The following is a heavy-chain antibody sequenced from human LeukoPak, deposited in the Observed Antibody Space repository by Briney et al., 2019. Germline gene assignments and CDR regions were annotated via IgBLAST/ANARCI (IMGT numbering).Heavy chain of an antibody. CDR2: ISYDGSNK. Sequence: GRSLRLFCAASGFTFSSYGMHWVRQATGKGLEWVAVISYDGSNKYYADSVKGRFTISRDNSKNTLYLQMNSLRAEDTAVYYCAKGDAFDIWGQGTMVTVSS. CDR3: AKGDAFDI. V-gene: IGHV3-30*18. J-gene: IGHJ3*02. CDR1: GFTFSSYG.